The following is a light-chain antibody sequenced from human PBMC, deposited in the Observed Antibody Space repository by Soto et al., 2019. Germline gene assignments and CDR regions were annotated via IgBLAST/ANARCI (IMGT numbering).Light chain of an antibody. CDR1: QSVTSSS. CDR3: QQYGNSPRT. Sequence: EIVLTQSPDTLSLSPGERATLSCRASQSVTSSSLAWYQQRPGQAPRLLIYGASSRATEIPDRFSGSGSGTDFTLTISRLEPEDFAVYYCQQYGNSPRTFGQGTKVDIK. J-gene: IGKJ1*01. V-gene: IGKV3-20*01. CDR2: GAS.